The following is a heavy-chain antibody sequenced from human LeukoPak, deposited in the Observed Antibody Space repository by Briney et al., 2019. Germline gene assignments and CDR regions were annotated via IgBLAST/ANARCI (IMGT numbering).Heavy chain of an antibody. D-gene: IGHD2-15*01. CDR2: LSGSGGTT. Sequence: GGSLRLSCTASGFSFSNYAMTWVRQAPGKGLEWVSGLSGSGGTTFYADSVKGRFTISRDNSKNTLYLQMNSLTAEDTAVYYCAREMRGFAHNYFYFYMDVWGNGTTVTVSS. CDR3: AREMRGFAHNYFYFYMDV. J-gene: IGHJ6*03. V-gene: IGHV3-23*01. CDR1: GFSFSNYA.